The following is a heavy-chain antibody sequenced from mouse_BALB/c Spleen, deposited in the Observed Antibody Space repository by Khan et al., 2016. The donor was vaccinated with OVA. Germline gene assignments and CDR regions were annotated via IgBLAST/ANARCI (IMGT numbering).Heavy chain of an antibody. V-gene: IGHV9-3-1*01. D-gene: IGHD1-1*01. CDR3: ERGALYYGRVKNAGFAY. CDR1: GYIFTNYG. J-gene: IGHJ3*01. CDR2: TNTYTGET. Sequence: QVQLVQSGPELKKPGETVKISCKASGYIFTNYGMNWVKRAPGKGLKWMGCTNTYTGETTYVHDFKGRFAFSLETSTSTAYLQINNLKNEDTATYFWERGALYYGRVKNAGFAYWGQGTLVTVSA.